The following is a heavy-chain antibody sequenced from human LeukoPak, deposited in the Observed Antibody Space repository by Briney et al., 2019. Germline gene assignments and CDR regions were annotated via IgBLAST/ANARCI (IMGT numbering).Heavy chain of an antibody. D-gene: IGHD3-10*01. V-gene: IGHV6-1*01. CDR2: TYYRSKWYN. Sequence: SQTLSLTCAISGDSVSSNSAAWNWIRQSPSRGLEWLGRTYYRSKWYNDYAVSVKSRITINPDTSKNQFSLKLSSVTAADTAVYYCARRMTYYYGSGSRYYFDYWGQGTLVTVSS. J-gene: IGHJ4*02. CDR1: GDSVSSNSAA. CDR3: ARRMTYYYGSGSRYYFDY.